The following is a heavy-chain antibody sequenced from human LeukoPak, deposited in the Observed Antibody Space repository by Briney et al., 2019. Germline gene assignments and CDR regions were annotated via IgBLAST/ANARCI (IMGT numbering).Heavy chain of an antibody. V-gene: IGHV3-23*01. Sequence: LGGSLRLSCEASGFTFSSYAMSWVRQAPGKGLAWVSVISSSADSTYYADSVKGRFTISRDNSKNTLYLQMNNLRAEDTAVYYCAKPLEKYTYGGNFDYWGQGLLVTVSS. CDR2: ISSSADST. CDR1: GFTFSSYA. CDR3: AKPLEKYTYGGNFDY. J-gene: IGHJ4*02. D-gene: IGHD4-23*01.